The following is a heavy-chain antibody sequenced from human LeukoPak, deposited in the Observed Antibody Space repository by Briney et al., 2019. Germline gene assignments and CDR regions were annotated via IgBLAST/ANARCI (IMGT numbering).Heavy chain of an antibody. V-gene: IGHV3-33*01. CDR3: ARDSASIAAAVYWHFDL. CDR1: GFTFNTYA. Sequence: GGSLRLSCAASGFTFNTYAMNWVRQAPGKGLEWVAVIWYDGSNEYYADSVKGRFTISRDNSKNTLYLQMNSLRAEDSAVYFCARDSASIAAAVYWHFDLWGRGTLVTVSS. D-gene: IGHD6-13*01. J-gene: IGHJ2*01. CDR2: IWYDGSNE.